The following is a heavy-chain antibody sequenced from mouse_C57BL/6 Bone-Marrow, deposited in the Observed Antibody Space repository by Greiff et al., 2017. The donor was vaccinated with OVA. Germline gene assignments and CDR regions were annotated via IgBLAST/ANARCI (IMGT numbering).Heavy chain of an antibody. CDR2: IDPSDSYT. CDR1: GYTFTSYW. Sequence: QVQLQQSGAELVRPGPSVKLSCKASGYTFTSYWMHWVKQRPGQGLEWIGVIDPSDSYTNYNQKFKGKATLTVDTSSSTAYMQLSSLTSEDSAVYYCARSLKSSARDYWGQGTSVTVSS. V-gene: IGHV1-59*01. J-gene: IGHJ4*01. CDR3: ARSLKSSARDY. D-gene: IGHD6-1*01.